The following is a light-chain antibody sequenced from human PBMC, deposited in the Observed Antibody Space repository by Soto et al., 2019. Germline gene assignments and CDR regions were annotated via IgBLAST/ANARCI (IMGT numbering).Light chain of an antibody. J-gene: IGLJ1*01. Sequence: SYELTQPPSVSVAPGKTARITCGGNNIGSKSVYWYQQKPGQAPVLVIYYDSDRPSGIPERFSGSNSGNTATLTISRVEAGDEADYYCQVWDRSSDHYVSGTGPKPPVL. CDR3: QVWDRSSDHYV. CDR2: YDS. V-gene: IGLV3-21*04. CDR1: NIGSKS.